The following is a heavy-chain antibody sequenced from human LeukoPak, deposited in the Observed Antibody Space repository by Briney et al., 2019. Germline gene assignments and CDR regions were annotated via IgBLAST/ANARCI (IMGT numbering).Heavy chain of an antibody. Sequence: ASVKVSCKASGYTFTGYYMHWVRQAPGQGLEWMGIIHPSGGSTTYPQKFQGRVTMTRDTSTNTVYMDLSSLRSEDTAVYYCARDGPLAYYYGSGSYPNYYYMDVWGKGTTVTVSS. CDR1: GYTFTGYY. CDR2: IHPSGGST. D-gene: IGHD3-10*01. CDR3: ARDGPLAYYYGSGSYPNYYYMDV. J-gene: IGHJ6*03. V-gene: IGHV1-46*01.